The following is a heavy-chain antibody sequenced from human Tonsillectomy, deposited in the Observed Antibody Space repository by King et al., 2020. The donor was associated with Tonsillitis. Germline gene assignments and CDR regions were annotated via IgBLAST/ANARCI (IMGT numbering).Heavy chain of an antibody. D-gene: IGHD3-10*01. Sequence: ESGGGLVQPGRSLRLSCTASGFTFADYAMSWVRQAPGKGLEWVGFIRSKAYGGTTECAAAVKGRFTISRDASKSIVYLQMNSLKTEDTTVCFCTSYTSHGSGSPFWFYFYMDVWGKGTTVTVSS. V-gene: IGHV3-49*04. CDR1: GFTFADYA. J-gene: IGHJ6*03. CDR2: IRSKAYGGTT. CDR3: TSYTSHGSGSPFWFYFYMDV.